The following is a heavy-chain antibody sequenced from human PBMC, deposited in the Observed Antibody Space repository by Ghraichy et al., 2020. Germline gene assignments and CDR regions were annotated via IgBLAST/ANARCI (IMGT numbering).Heavy chain of an antibody. CDR3: ARERDTIFGVVIIWNWFDP. V-gene: IGHV4-34*01. CDR2: INHSGST. J-gene: IGHJ5*02. D-gene: IGHD3-3*01. Sequence: SETPSLTCAVYGGSFSGYYWSWIRQPPGKGLEWIGEINHSGSTNYNPSLKSRVTISVDTSKNQFSLKLSSVTAADTAVYYCARERDTIFGVVIIWNWFDPWGQGTLVTVSS. CDR1: GGSFSGYY.